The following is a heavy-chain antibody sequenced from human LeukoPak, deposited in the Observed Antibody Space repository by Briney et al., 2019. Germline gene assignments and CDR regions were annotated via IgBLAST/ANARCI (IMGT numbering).Heavy chain of an antibody. CDR2: LSSSGSSI. V-gene: IGHV3-48*03. CDR3: AREDGYKVYYYYGMDV. J-gene: IGHJ6*02. Sequence: PGGSLRLSCVASEFTFSSYEMNWVRQAPGKGREWVPYLSSSGSSIYYADSVKGRFTISRDNAKNSLYLQMNSLRAEDTAIYYCAREDGYKVYYYYGMDVWGQGTRSPSP. D-gene: IGHD5-24*01. CDR1: EFTFSSYE.